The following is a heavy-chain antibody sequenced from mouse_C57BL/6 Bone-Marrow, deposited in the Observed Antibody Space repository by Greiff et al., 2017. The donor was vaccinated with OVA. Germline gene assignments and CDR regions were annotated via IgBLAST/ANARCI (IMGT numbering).Heavy chain of an antibody. J-gene: IGHJ3*01. CDR2: ISSGGDYI. CDR3: TRGYGNHGTWFAY. V-gene: IGHV5-9-1*02. Sequence: EVKLQESGEGLVKPGGSLKLSCAASGFTFSSYAMSWVRQTPETRLEWVAYISSGGDYIYYADTVKGRFTISRDNARNTLYLQMSSLKSEDTAMYYCTRGYGNHGTWFAYWGQGTLVTVSA. D-gene: IGHD2-1*01. CDR1: GFTFSSYA.